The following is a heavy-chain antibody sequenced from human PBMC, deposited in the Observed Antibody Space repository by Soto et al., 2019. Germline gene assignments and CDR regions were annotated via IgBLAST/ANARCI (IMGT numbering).Heavy chain of an antibody. CDR2: IYTTGTT. D-gene: IGHD6-13*01. J-gene: IGHJ4*02. CDR3: SRGRGSTPLRD. V-gene: IGHV4-31*02. CDR1: GDSMSTGGYY. Sequence: QVQLQESGPGLVKPSQTLSLICTVSGDSMSTGGYYWTWIRQHPGKGLEWIGHIYTTGTTYYSPSLKSKVTMSIDKSSNRFSLNLSSVTAADTAVYYCSRGRGSTPLRDWGPGALVTVSS.